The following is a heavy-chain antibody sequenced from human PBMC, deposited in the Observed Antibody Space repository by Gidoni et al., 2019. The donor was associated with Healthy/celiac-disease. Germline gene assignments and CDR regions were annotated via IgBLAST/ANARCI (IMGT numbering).Heavy chain of an antibody. Sequence: AASGFTFSSYAMSWVRQAPGKGLEWVSAISGSGGSTYYADSVKGRFTISRDNSKNTLYLQMNSLRAEDTAVYYCAKDLGDYVWGSYRSYFDYWGQGTLVTVSS. J-gene: IGHJ4*02. V-gene: IGHV3-23*01. D-gene: IGHD3-16*02. CDR2: ISGSGGST. CDR3: AKDLGDYVWGSYRSYFDY. CDR1: GFTFSSYA.